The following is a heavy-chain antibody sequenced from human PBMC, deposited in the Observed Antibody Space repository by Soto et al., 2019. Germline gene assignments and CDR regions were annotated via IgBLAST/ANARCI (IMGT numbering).Heavy chain of an antibody. Sequence: LAASLRLFCAASGFPFSSCGVLVVRHVPGKGLEWVAVIWYDGSNKYYADSVKGRFTISRDNSKNTLYLQMNSLRAEDTAVYYCARAIESINYYDSSGYYADYWGQGT. CDR1: GFPFSSCG. CDR3: ARAIESINYYDSSGYYADY. J-gene: IGHJ4*02. CDR2: IWYDGSNK. V-gene: IGHV3-33*01. D-gene: IGHD3-22*01.